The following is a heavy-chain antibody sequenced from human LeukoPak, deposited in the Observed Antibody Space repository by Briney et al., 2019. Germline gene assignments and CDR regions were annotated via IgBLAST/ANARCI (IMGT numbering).Heavy chain of an antibody. Sequence: GRSLRLSCAASGFTFSSYGMHWVRQAPGKGLEWVAVISYDGSNKYYADSVKGRFTISRDNSKNTLYLQMNSLRAEDTAVYYCARARSDYYMDVWGKGTTVTVSS. CDR3: ARARSDYYMDV. J-gene: IGHJ6*03. D-gene: IGHD4-17*01. CDR1: GFTFSSYG. CDR2: ISYDGSNK. V-gene: IGHV3-30*03.